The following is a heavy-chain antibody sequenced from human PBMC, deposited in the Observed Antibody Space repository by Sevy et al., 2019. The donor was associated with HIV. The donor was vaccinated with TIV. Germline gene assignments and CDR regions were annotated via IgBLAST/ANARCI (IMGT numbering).Heavy chain of an antibody. Sequence: GGSLRLSCVVSGFSFSNYWMTWVRQAPGKGLEWVANIKPDGSVKSYVDSVKGRFTISRDNAKNSLSLQMNSLSAEDTAVYYCARDTNYFYVDVWCKGTTVTVSS. CDR2: IKPDGSVK. J-gene: IGHJ6*03. CDR3: ARDTNYFYVDV. V-gene: IGHV3-7*01. CDR1: GFSFSNYW. D-gene: IGHD1-1*01.